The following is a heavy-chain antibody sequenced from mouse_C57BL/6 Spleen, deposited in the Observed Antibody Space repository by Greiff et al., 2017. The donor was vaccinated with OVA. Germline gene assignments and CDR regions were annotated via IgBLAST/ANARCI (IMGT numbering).Heavy chain of an antibody. J-gene: IGHJ2*01. V-gene: IGHV1-50*01. CDR3: ARRGNSDYEGY. D-gene: IGHD2-4*01. CDR2: IDPSDSYT. Sequence: VQLQQPGAELVKPGASVKLSCKASGNTFTSYWMQWVKQRPGQGLEWIGEIDPSDSYTNYNQKFKGKATLTVDTSSSTAYMQLSSLTSEDSAVYYCARRGNSDYEGYWGQGTTLTVSS. CDR1: GNTFTSYW.